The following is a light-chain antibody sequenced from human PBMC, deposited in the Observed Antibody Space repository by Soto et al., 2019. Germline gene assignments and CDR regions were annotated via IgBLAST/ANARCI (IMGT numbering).Light chain of an antibody. CDR3: QQANSFPLT. CDR2: AAS. CDR1: QNVNGW. Sequence: GARVTITCRASQNVNGWLAWYQQKPGKAPKLLIYAASSLQSGVPSRFSGSGSGTDFTLTISSLQPEDFATYYCQQANSFPLTFGGGTKVDIK. J-gene: IGKJ4*01. V-gene: IGKV1-12*01.